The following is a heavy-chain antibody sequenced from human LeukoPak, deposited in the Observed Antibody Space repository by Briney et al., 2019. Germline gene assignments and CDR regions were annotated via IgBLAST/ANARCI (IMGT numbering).Heavy chain of an antibody. CDR2: IDWDDDK. CDR3: ARVISSWYSCDY. D-gene: IGHD6-13*01. Sequence: SGPTLVNPTQTLTLTCTFSGFSLSTSGMCVSWIRQPPGKALEWLARIDWDDDKYYSTSLKTRLTISKDTSKNQVVLTMTNMDPVDTATYYCARVISSWYSCDYWGQGTLVTVSS. J-gene: IGHJ4*02. V-gene: IGHV2-70*11. CDR1: GFSLSTSGMC.